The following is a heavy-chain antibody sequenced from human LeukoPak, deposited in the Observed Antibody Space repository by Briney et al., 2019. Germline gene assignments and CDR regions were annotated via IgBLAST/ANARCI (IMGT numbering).Heavy chain of an antibody. Sequence: GSLRLSCAASGFTFSSYAMSWVRQAPGKGLEWVSAISGSGGSTYYVDSVKGRFTISRDNSKNTLYLQMNSLRAEDTAVYYCAKDGVTNYDILTGYPHWGQGTLVTVSS. J-gene: IGHJ4*02. V-gene: IGHV3-23*01. D-gene: IGHD3-9*01. CDR2: ISGSGGST. CDR3: AKDGVTNYDILTGYPH. CDR1: GFTFSSYA.